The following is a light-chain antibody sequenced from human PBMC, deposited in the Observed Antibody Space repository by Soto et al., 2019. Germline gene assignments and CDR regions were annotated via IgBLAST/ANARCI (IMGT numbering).Light chain of an antibody. CDR1: TGAVTSGYY. V-gene: IGLV7-43*01. CDR2: STS. CDR3: LTYYGGAQV. J-gene: IGLJ2*01. Sequence: QAVVTQEPSLTGSPGGTVTLTCASSTGAVTSGYYPTWFQQQPGQAPRALIYSTSNNHSWTTARFSASLLGGKAALTLSGVQPEDEADYYCLTYYGGAQVFGGGTKLTVL.